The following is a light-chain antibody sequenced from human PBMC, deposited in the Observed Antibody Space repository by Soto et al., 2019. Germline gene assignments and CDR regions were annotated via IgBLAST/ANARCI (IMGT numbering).Light chain of an antibody. J-gene: IGKJ1*01. Sequence: EIVLTQSPGTLSLSPGERATLSCRASQNVSRSYLAWYQQKPGQTPRLLICAASSRATGIPDRFSGSGSGTDFTLTISRLEPEDVAVYYCQQYGSSPWTFGQGTKVEIK. CDR1: QNVSRSY. V-gene: IGKV3-20*01. CDR2: AAS. CDR3: QQYGSSPWT.